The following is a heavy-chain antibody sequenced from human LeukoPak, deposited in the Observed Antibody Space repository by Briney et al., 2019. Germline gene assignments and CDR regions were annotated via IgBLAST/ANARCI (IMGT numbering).Heavy chain of an antibody. D-gene: IGHD3-10*01. J-gene: IGHJ6*03. CDR1: GGSIGSSSYY. CDR3: ARAFSGSGSYYSEMLYYYYYMDV. CDR2: IYYSGST. V-gene: IGHV4-39*07. Sequence: SETLSLTCTVSGGSIGSSSYYWGWIRQPPGKGLEWIGSIYYSGSTYYNPSLKSRVTISVDTSKNQFSLKLSSVTAADTAVYYCARAFSGSGSYYSEMLYYYYYMDVWGKGTTVTISS.